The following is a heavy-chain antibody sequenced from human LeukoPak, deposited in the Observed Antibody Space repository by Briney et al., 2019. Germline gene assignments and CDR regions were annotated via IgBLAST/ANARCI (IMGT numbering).Heavy chain of an antibody. V-gene: IGHV7-4-1*02. J-gene: IGHJ4*02. CDR1: GYTFTNFA. Sequence: ASVKVSCKASGYTFTNFAMNWVRQAPGQGLEWMGWINTNTGNPTYAQGFTGRFVFSLDSSLDTAYLEINSLKTEDTGVYYCARHIIRDSSTTVDYWGQGTLVTVSS. D-gene: IGHD4-17*01. CDR2: INTNTGNP. CDR3: ARHIIRDSSTTVDY.